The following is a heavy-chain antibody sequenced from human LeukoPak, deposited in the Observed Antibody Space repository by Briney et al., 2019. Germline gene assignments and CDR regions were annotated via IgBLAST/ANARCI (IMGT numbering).Heavy chain of an antibody. D-gene: IGHD5-18*01. J-gene: IGHJ4*02. CDR3: AKDSDYSYGYVADY. Sequence: GGSLRLSCAASGFTFSSYAMSWVRQAPGKGLEWVSAISGSGGSTYYADSVKGRFTISRDNSKNMLYLQMNSLRAEDTAVYYCAKDSDYSYGYVADYWGQGTLVTVSS. CDR2: ISGSGGST. V-gene: IGHV3-23*01. CDR1: GFTFSSYA.